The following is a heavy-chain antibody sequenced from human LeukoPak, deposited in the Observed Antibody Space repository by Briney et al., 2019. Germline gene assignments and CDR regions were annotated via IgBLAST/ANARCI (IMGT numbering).Heavy chain of an antibody. Sequence: SGPTLVNPTQTLTLTCTFSGFSLSTSGMCVSWIRQPPVKALEWLARIDWDDDKYYSTSLKTRLTISKDTSKNQVVLTMTNMDPVDTATYYCARIRLGYYYDSSGFDPWGQGTLVTVSS. D-gene: IGHD3-22*01. CDR1: GFSLSTSGMC. CDR2: IDWDDDK. CDR3: ARIRLGYYYDSSGFDP. J-gene: IGHJ5*02. V-gene: IGHV2-70*11.